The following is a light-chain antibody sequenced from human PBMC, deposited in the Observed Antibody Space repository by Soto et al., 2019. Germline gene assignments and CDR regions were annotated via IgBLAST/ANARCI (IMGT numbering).Light chain of an antibody. V-gene: IGLV2-14*01. CDR1: SSDVGGYNY. J-gene: IGLJ1*01. CDR3: SSYTSSSPFV. Sequence: QSVLTQPASVSGSPGQSITISCTGTSSDVGGYNYVSWYQQHPGKAPKLMIYDVSNRPSGVSNRFSGSKSGNTASLTISGLQAEDEADYYWSSYTSSSPFVFGTGTKVTVL. CDR2: DVS.